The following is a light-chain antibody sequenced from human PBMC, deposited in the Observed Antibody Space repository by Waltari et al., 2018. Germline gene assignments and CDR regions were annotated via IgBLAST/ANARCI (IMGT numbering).Light chain of an antibody. CDR3: QQYNDRVLT. CDR2: DAS. Sequence: DIQLTQSPSTPSASLGDRVPITCRASQSVTTWLAWYPQKAGKAPKLLIYDASIVQSGVPSRFSGGGSGTEFSLTINSLQPDDFATYYCQQYNDRVLTFGQGT. V-gene: IGKV1-5*01. CDR1: QSVTTW. J-gene: IGKJ2*01.